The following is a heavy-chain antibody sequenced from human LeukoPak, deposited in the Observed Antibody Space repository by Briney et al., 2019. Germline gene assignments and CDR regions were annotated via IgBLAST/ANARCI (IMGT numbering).Heavy chain of an antibody. CDR1: GYTFTSYD. V-gene: IGHV1-18*01. Sequence: ASVKVSCKGSGYTFTSYDIHWVRQATGQGLEGMGWISAYNGNTNYAQKLQGRVPMTTDTSTSTAYMELRSLRSDDPPVYYCARGYNYGDYTFDYWGQGTLVTVSS. D-gene: IGHD4-17*01. CDR3: ARGYNYGDYTFDY. J-gene: IGHJ4*02. CDR2: ISAYNGNT.